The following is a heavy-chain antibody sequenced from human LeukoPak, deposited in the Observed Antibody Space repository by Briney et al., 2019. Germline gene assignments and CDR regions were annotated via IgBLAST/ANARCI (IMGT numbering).Heavy chain of an antibody. CDR3: AACSIALSLYFDY. D-gene: IGHD2-21*01. V-gene: IGHV1-69*13. Sequence: GASVKVSCKASGGTFSSYAISWVRQAPGQGLEWVGGIIPIFGTANYAQKFQGRVTITADESTSTAYMELSSLRSEDTAVYYCAACSIALSLYFDYWGQGTLVTVSS. CDR1: GGTFSSYA. J-gene: IGHJ4*02. CDR2: IIPIFGTA.